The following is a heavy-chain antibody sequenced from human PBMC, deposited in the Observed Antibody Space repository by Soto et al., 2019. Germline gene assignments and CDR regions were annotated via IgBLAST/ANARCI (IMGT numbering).Heavy chain of an antibody. V-gene: IGHV1-2*02. D-gene: IGHD1-1*01. J-gene: IGHJ4*02. CDR1: GYTFTDYD. Sequence: ASVKVFCKTSGYTFTDYDMPWVRHAPGQGLEWMGWINPNSGGPISAQKFQGRVTMTRDTSISTAYLELSRLRSDDTAVYYCARGGTTSLDYWGQGTQVTVSS. CDR3: ARGGTTSLDY. CDR2: INPNSGGP.